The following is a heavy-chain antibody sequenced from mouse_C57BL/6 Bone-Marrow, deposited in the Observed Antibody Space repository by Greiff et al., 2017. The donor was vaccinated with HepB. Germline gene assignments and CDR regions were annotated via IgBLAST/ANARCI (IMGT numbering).Heavy chain of an antibody. Sequence: VQLQQSGAELVRPGASVKLSCTASGFNIKDYYMHWVKQRPEQGLEWIGRIDPEDGDTEYAPKFQGKATMTADTSSNTAYLQLSSLTSEDTAVYYCTTTDYYGSYWYFDVWGTGTTVTVSS. V-gene: IGHV14-1*01. CDR1: GFNIKDYY. CDR2: IDPEDGDT. J-gene: IGHJ1*03. D-gene: IGHD1-1*01. CDR3: TTTDYYGSYWYFDV.